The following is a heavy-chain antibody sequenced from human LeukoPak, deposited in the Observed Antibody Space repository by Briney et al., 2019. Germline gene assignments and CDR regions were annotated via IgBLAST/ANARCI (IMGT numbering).Heavy chain of an antibody. D-gene: IGHD6-19*01. J-gene: IGHJ5*01. V-gene: IGHV4-59*01. CDR1: GGSISSYY. CDR2: IYYTGST. CDR3: AREFRIGWYPSSIGVFWLDS. Sequence: PSETLSLTCTVSGGSISSYYWSWIRQPPGKGLEWIGYIYYTGSTNYNPSLKSRVTISVDTSKNQFSLKLSSVTAADTAVYYCAREFRIGWYPSSIGVFWLDSWGQGTLVTVSS.